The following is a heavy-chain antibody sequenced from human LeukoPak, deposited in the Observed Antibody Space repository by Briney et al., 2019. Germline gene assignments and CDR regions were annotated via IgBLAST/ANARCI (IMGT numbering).Heavy chain of an antibody. CDR1: GYTFTSYC. Sequence: ASVKVSCKASGYTFTSYCMHWVRQAPGQGLEWMGIINPSGGSTSYAQKFQGRVTTTRDTSTSTVYMELSSLRSEDTAVYYCARGGYSYHHFDYWGQGTLVTVSS. J-gene: IGHJ4*02. CDR3: ARGGYSYHHFDY. CDR2: INPSGGST. D-gene: IGHD5-18*01. V-gene: IGHV1-46*01.